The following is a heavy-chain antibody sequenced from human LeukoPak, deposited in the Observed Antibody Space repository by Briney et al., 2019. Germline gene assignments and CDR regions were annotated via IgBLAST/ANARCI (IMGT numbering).Heavy chain of an antibody. CDR2: IRYDGSNK. CDR3: AKSWELEHLGDAFDI. Sequence: PGGSLRLSCAASGFTFSSYGMHWVRQAPGKGLEWVAFIRYDGSNKYYADSVKGRFTISRDNSKNTLYLQMNSLRAEDTAVYYCAKSWELEHLGDAFDIWGQGTMVTVSS. V-gene: IGHV3-30*02. D-gene: IGHD1-26*01. J-gene: IGHJ3*02. CDR1: GFTFSSYG.